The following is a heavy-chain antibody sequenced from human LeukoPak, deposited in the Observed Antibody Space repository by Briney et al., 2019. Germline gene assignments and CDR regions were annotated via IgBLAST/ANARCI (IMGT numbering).Heavy chain of an antibody. CDR1: GFTFSSYG. D-gene: IGHD4-17*01. J-gene: IGHJ4*02. CDR2: IWYDGSNK. V-gene: IGHV3-33*01. Sequence: GGSLRLSCAASGFTFSSYGMHWARQAPGKGLEWVAVIWYDGSNKYYADSVKGRFTISRDNSKNTLYLQMNSLRAEDTAVYYCARAAYGDYDNFDYWGQGTLVTVSS. CDR3: ARAAYGDYDNFDY.